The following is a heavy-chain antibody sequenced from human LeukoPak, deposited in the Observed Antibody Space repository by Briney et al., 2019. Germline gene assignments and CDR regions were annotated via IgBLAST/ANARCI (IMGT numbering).Heavy chain of an antibody. V-gene: IGHV3-9*01. D-gene: IGHD3-10*01. CDR2: ISWNSGSI. Sequence: GGSLRLSCAASGFTFDDYAMHWVRQAPGKGLEWVSGISWNSGSIGYADSVKGRFTISRDNAKNSLYLQMNSLRAEDTAVYYCAKDSSGGNAFDIWGQGTMVTVSS. CDR1: GFTFDDYA. J-gene: IGHJ3*02. CDR3: AKDSSGGNAFDI.